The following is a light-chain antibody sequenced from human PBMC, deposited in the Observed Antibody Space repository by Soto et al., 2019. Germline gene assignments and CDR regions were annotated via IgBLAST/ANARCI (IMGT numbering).Light chain of an antibody. J-gene: IGKJ4*01. CDR1: QTITSN. CDR2: GAS. V-gene: IGKV3-15*01. CDR3: QQYSSCVT. Sequence: EIVMTQSPVTLSLSPGDTATLSCRASQTITSNLAWYQQKPGQPPRLLIYGASTRATGIPGRFSGSGSWTDVTLTITTLQSEGFAEYYCQQYSSCVTFGGGTQVEI.